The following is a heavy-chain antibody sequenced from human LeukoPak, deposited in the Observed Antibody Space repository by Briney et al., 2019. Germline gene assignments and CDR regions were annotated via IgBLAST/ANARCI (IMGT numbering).Heavy chain of an antibody. D-gene: IGHD4-11*01. CDR2: IKQDGSEK. CDR1: GLTFSSYW. CDR3: ARVSRDFYSNYYYYYGMDV. Sequence: GGSLRLSCAASGLTFSSYWMSWVRQAPGKGLEWVANIKQDGSEKYYVDSVKGRFTISRDNAKNSLYLQMNSLRAEDTAVYYCARVSRDFYSNYYYYYGMDVWGQGTTVTVSS. V-gene: IGHV3-7*01. J-gene: IGHJ6*02.